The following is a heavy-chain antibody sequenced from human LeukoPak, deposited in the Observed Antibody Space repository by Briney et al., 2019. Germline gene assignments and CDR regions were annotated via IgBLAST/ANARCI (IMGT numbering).Heavy chain of an antibody. J-gene: IGHJ4*02. D-gene: IGHD6-13*01. CDR3: VRDGGTAAAGTHHFDY. CDR1: GFTFSSYW. V-gene: IGHV3-74*01. CDR2: INSDGSST. Sequence: GGSLRLSCAASGFTFSSYWMHWVRQAPGKGLVWVSRINSDGSSTSYADSVKGRFTISRDNAKNTLYLQMNSLRAEDTAVYYCVRDGGTAAAGTHHFDYWGRGILVTVSS.